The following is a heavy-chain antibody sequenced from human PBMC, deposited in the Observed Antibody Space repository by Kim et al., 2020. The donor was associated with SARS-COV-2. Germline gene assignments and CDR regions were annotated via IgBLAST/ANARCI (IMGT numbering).Heavy chain of an antibody. D-gene: IGHD5-18*01. CDR2: VSGTGATT. CDR1: GFTFNKYA. V-gene: IGHV3-23*01. J-gene: IGHJ6*03. CDR3: ANVDTDYYYYYYMDV. Sequence: GGSLRLSCAASGFTFNKYAMSWVRQAPGKGLEWVSAVSGTGATTYYADSVKGRFTISRDNSKNTLYLQMNSLRADDTAVYFCANVDTDYYYYYYMDVWGKGTTVTVSS.